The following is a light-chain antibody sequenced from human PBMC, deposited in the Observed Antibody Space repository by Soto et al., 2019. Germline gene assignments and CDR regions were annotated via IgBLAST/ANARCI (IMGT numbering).Light chain of an antibody. CDR1: SRDVGGYSY. CDR3: SSFTSYSTLV. V-gene: IGLV2-14*03. CDR2: DVN. Sequence: QSALTQPASVSGSPGQSITISCTGTSRDVGGYSYVSWYQQHPGKAPKLMIYDVNNRPSGVSDRFSGSKSGNTASLTISGLQAEDESDYYCSSFTSYSTLVFGGGTEVTVL. J-gene: IGLJ2*01.